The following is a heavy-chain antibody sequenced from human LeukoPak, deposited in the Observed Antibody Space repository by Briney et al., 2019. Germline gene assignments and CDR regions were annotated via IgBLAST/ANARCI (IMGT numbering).Heavy chain of an antibody. V-gene: IGHV3-21*01. CDR2: ISGSGSFI. CDR1: GFTFSSYS. CDR3: ARDRRIAALLPLYGMGV. Sequence: GSLRLSCVASGFTFSSYSMNWVRQAPGKGLEWVSSISGSGSFIYYADSVKGRFTISRDNAKNSLYLQMNSLRAEDTAVYYCARDRRIAALLPLYGMGVWGQGTTVTVSS. D-gene: IGHD6-13*01. J-gene: IGHJ6*02.